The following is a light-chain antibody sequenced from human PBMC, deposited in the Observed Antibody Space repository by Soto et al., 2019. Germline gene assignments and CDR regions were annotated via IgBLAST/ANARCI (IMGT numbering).Light chain of an antibody. CDR2: DVS. V-gene: IGLV2-14*03. Sequence: QSALTQPASVSGSPGQSITISCTATSIDGGAYKYVSWYQQHPGKAPKLMIYDVSHRPSGVSNRFSGSKSGHTASLTISGLQAEDEADYYCSSYTGSSPLYVFGTGTKLTVL. J-gene: IGLJ1*01. CDR1: SIDGGAYKY. CDR3: SSYTGSSPLYV.